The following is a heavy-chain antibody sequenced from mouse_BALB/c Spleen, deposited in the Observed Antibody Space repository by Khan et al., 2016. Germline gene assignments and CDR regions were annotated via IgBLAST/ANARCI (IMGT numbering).Heavy chain of an antibody. V-gene: IGHV5-9-4*01. CDR1: GFTFSSYA. CDR3: AMDYGNDDYAMDY. Sequence: EVELVESGGGLVKPGGSLKLSCAASGFTFSSYAMSWVRQSPEKRLEWVAEISSGGSYTYYPDTVTGRFTISTDNAKNTLYLELSSLRSEDTAMYYCAMDYGNDDYAMDYRGQGTSVTVSS. J-gene: IGHJ4*01. D-gene: IGHD2-1*01. CDR2: ISSGGSYT.